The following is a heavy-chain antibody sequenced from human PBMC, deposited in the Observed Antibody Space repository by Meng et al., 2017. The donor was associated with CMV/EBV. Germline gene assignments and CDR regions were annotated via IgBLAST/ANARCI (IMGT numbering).Heavy chain of an antibody. Sequence: HLHLQAAGPALVPPSVTPSRTCTVTCVSNISASSYWCWIRQPPGKGLEWIGIIYYSGSTYYNPSLKSRVTIAVDTSKNQFSLKLRSVTAADTAVYYCASRITIFGVVTAFDPWGQGTLVTVSS. CDR1: CVSNISASSY. J-gene: IGHJ5*02. D-gene: IGHD3-3*01. CDR3: ASRITIFGVVTAFDP. V-gene: IGHV4-39*07. CDR2: IYYSGST.